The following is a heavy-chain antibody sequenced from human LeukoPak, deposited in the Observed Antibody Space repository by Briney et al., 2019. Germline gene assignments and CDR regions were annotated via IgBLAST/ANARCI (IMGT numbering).Heavy chain of an antibody. CDR2: IYYSGST. J-gene: IGHJ4*02. V-gene: IGHV4-30-4*01. CDR1: GGSITSGDYY. D-gene: IGHD6-13*01. CDR3: ARDLGIAATTDY. Sequence: SQSLSLTCTVSGGSITSGDYYCSWIRQPPGKGLEWIGYIYYSGSTYYNPSLKSRVTISVDTSKNQFSLKLSSVTAADTAVYYCARDLGIAATTDYWGQGTLVTVSS.